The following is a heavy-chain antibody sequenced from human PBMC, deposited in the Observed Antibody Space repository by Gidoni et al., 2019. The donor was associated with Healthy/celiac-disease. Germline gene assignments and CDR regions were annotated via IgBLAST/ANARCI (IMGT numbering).Heavy chain of an antibody. CDR1: GFTIITNY. V-gene: IGHV3-66*01. CDR2: IFPGGST. D-gene: IGHD1-26*01. J-gene: IGHJ6*02. Sequence: EVQLLESGGDLVQPGGSLRLSCAASGFTIITNYMRWVRQAPGKGLEWVSVIFPGGSTYYAESVKGRVTISRDNSKNTWFLQMNSLRAEDTARYDCARDAGYSGSYYYGMDVWGQGTTVTVSS. CDR3: ARDAGYSGSYYYGMDV.